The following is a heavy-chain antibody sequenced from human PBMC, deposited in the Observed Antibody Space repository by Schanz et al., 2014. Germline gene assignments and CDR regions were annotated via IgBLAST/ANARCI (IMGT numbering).Heavy chain of an antibody. CDR3: ARGNYGMDV. Sequence: VRLVESGGGLLKPGGSLRLSCAASGFTFTNAWMNWVRQAPGKGLEWVSYINGGGETTYYADSVRGRFTISRDNAKNSLFLQMNSLRAEDTAKYYCARGNYGMDVWGQGTTVTVSS. CDR2: INGGGETT. J-gene: IGHJ6*02. CDR1: GFTFTNAW. V-gene: IGHV3-11*01.